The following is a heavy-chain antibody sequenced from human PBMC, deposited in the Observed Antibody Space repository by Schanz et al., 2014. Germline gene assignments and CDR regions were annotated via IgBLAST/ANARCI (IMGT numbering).Heavy chain of an antibody. CDR3: AKSQGSSFDS. Sequence: EVHLLESGGGLVQPGGSLRLSCAASGFTFTNYAMSWVRQAPGKGLEWVSSFNDGGVNKYYADSVKGRFTISSDNSKSTLYLQMSSLRAEDTAVYYCAKSQGSSFDSWGQGTLVTVSS. J-gene: IGHJ4*02. CDR2: FNDGGVNK. D-gene: IGHD6-13*01. V-gene: IGHV3-23*01. CDR1: GFTFTNYA.